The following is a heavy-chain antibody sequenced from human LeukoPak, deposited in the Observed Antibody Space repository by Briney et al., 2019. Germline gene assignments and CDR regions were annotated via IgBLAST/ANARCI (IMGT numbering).Heavy chain of an antibody. J-gene: IGHJ6*03. CDR3: ARPTWTNYMDV. Sequence: GGSLRLSCAASGFTFISYWMSWVRQAPGKGLEWVANIKQDGSEKYYVDSVKGRFTISRDNAKNSLYLQMNSLRAEDTAVYFCARPTWTNYMDVWGKGTAVTISS. CDR2: IKQDGSEK. V-gene: IGHV3-7*01. D-gene: IGHD3/OR15-3a*01. CDR1: GFTFISYW.